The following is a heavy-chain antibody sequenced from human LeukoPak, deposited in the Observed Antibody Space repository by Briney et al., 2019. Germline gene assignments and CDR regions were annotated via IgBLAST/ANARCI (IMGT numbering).Heavy chain of an antibody. CDR3: ARSAVAGTTFWFDP. CDR1: GGSISSYY. J-gene: IGHJ5*02. CDR2: IYTSGST. V-gene: IGHV4-4*07. D-gene: IGHD6-19*01. Sequence: SETLSLTCTVSGGSISSYYWSWIRPPAGKGLEWIGRIYTSGSTNYNPSLKSRVTMSVDTSKNQFSLKLSSVTAADTAVYYCARSAVAGTTFWFDPWGQGTLVTVSS.